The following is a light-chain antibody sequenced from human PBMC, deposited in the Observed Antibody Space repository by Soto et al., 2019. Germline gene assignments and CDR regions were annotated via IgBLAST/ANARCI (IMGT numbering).Light chain of an antibody. J-gene: IGKJ1*01. CDR3: QQYASSPRT. CDR1: QSVSSSY. V-gene: IGKV3-20*01. Sequence: EIVFTQSPGTLSLSPGERATLSCRASQSVSSSYLAWYQQKPGQAPRLLMYAATTRAPGAPDRFSGSGSGTEFTLTISRLEPEDFAVYYCQQYASSPRTFGQGTKVDI. CDR2: AAT.